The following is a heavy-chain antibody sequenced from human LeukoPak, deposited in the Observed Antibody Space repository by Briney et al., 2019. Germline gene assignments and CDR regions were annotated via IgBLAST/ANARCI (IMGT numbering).Heavy chain of an antibody. V-gene: IGHV3-53*05. D-gene: IGHD3-9*01. Sequence: GGSLRLSCAASGFTVSSNYMSWVRQAPGKGLEWVSVIYSGGSTYYADSVKGRFTISRDNSKNTLYLQMNSLRAEDTAVYYCALTRYYDILTGFSNYDYWGQGTLVTVSS. CDR1: GFTVSSNY. CDR3: ALTRYYDILTGFSNYDY. CDR2: IYSGGST. J-gene: IGHJ4*02.